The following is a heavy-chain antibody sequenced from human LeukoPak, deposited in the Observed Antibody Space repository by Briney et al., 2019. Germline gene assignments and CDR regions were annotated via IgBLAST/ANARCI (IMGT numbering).Heavy chain of an antibody. Sequence: ASVKVSCKASGYTFTGYYMHWVRQAPGQGLEWMGWINPNSGGTNYAQKFQGRVTMTRDTSISTAYMELSRLRSDDTAVYYCARDDEYRSIYCSSTSCYTGNIGYWGQGTLVTVSS. CDR1: GYTFTGYY. V-gene: IGHV1-2*02. CDR3: ARDDEYRSIYCSSTSCYTGNIGY. CDR2: INPNSGGT. J-gene: IGHJ4*02. D-gene: IGHD2-2*02.